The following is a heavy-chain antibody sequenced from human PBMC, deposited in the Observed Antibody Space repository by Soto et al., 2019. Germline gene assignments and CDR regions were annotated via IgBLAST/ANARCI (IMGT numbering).Heavy chain of an antibody. CDR1: GGSVSSGSYY. Sequence: SETLSLTCTVSGGSVSSGSYYWSWIRQPPGKGLEWIGYIYYSGSTNYNPSLKSRVTISVDTSKNQFSLKLSSVTAADTAVYYCARAQYSNYNYYGMDVWGQGTTVTVSS. D-gene: IGHD4-4*01. J-gene: IGHJ6*02. CDR2: IYYSGST. CDR3: ARAQYSNYNYYGMDV. V-gene: IGHV4-61*01.